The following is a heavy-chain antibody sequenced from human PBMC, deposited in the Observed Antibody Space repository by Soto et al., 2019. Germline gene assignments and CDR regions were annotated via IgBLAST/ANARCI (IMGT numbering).Heavy chain of an antibody. CDR2: IIPIFGTA. J-gene: IGHJ5*02. V-gene: IGHV1-69*06. D-gene: IGHD2-21*02. Sequence: GASVKVSCKASGYTFTGYYIHWVRQAPGQGLEWMGGIIPIFGTANYAQKFQGRVTITADKSTSTAYMELSSLRSEDTAVYYCASSHIVVVTAIPDWFDPWGQGTLVTVSS. CDR1: GYTFTGYY. CDR3: ASSHIVVVTAIPDWFDP.